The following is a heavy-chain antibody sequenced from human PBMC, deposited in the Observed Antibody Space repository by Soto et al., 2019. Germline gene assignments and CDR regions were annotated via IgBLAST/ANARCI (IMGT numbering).Heavy chain of an antibody. CDR2: INSSKRNI. CDR1: VFTFSIYS. V-gene: IGHV3-21*01. D-gene: IGHD6-13*01. Sequence: WGSLVLSCVSSVFTFSIYSMNWVRQAPGKGLEWVSSINSSKRNIYYADSVKGRFTISRDNAKNSMYLQMNSLRAEDTAVYYCARDRGVLLSAGTWYGFDPWGQGTLVTVSS. CDR3: ARDRGVLLSAGTWYGFDP. J-gene: IGHJ5*02.